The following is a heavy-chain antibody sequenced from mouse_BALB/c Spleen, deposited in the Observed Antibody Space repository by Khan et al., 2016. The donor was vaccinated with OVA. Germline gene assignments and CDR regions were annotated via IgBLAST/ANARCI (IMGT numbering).Heavy chain of an antibody. J-gene: IGHJ4*01. CDR1: GFSLTSYG. Sequence: QVQLKESGPGLVAPSQSLSITCTVSGFSLTSYGVSWVRQPPGKGQEWLGVIWGDGNTNYHSALISRLSISKDDSKSQVFFKLNSPQNDDTAKYYCVKQCHGTLYAVDYWGHGTSVTVAS. V-gene: IGHV2-3*01. CDR2: IWGDGNT. D-gene: IGHD2-1*01. CDR3: VKQCHGTLYAVDY.